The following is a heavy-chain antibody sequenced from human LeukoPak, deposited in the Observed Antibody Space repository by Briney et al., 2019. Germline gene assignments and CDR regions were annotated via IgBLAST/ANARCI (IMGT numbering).Heavy chain of an antibody. J-gene: IGHJ4*02. V-gene: IGHV4-59*05. CDR2: IYYSGST. D-gene: IGHD3-16*01. CDR3: ARGRWLALFDY. CDR1: GGSISSYY. Sequence: SETLSLTCTVSGGSISSYYWSWIRQPPGKGLEWIGSIYYSGSTYYNPSLKSRVTISVDTSKNQFSLKLSSVTAADTAVYYCARGRWLALFDYWGQGTLVTVSS.